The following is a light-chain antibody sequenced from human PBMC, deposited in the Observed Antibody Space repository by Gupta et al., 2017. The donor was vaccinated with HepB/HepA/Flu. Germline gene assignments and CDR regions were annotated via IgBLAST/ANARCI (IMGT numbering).Light chain of an antibody. CDR3: QQNDRTPKT. J-gene: IGKJ1*01. CDR2: DAT. Sequence: DIQMTQSPSSLSASVGDRVTITCRASQSISSSLNWYQQRPGKAPKLLIYDATTLQSGVPSRFSGSGSGTDFSLSIGRLQPEDFVTYYCQQNDRTPKTFGQGTRVEVK. V-gene: IGKV1-39*01. CDR1: QSISSS.